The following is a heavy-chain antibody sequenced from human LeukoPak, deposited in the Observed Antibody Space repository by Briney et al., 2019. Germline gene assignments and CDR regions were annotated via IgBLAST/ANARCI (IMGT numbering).Heavy chain of an antibody. CDR1: GYTFTGYG. Sequence: ASVKVSCKASGYTFTGYGISWVRQAPGQGLEWMGWISAYNGNTNYAQKLQGRVTMTTDTSTSTAYMELRSLRSDDTAVYYCARDNGVAPLYYYGMDVWGQGTTVTVSS. CDR3: ARDNGVAPLYYYGMDV. CDR2: ISAYNGNT. J-gene: IGHJ6*02. V-gene: IGHV1-18*01. D-gene: IGHD2-8*01.